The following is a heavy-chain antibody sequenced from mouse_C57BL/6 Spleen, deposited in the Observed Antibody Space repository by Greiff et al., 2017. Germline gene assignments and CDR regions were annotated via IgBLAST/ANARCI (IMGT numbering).Heavy chain of an antibody. Sequence: VKLQQPGAELVKPGASVKLSCKASGYTFTSYWMQWVKQRPGQGLEWIGEIDPSDSYTNYNQKFKGKATLTVDTSSSTAYMQLSSLTSEDSAVYYCARSPRLLYYYAMDYWGQGTSVTVSS. D-gene: IGHD1-1*01. J-gene: IGHJ4*01. V-gene: IGHV1-50*01. CDR2: IDPSDSYT. CDR1: GYTFTSYW. CDR3: ARSPRLLYYYAMDY.